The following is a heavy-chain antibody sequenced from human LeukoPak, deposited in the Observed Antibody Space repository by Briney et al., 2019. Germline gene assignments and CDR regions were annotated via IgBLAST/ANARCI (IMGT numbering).Heavy chain of an antibody. Sequence: QAGGSLRLSCAASGFTFDDYAMHWVRQAPGKGLEWVSGISWNSGSIGYADSVKGRFTISRDNAKNSLYPQMNSLRAEDTALYYCAKDMGFELLYYFDYWGQGTLVTVSS. CDR2: ISWNSGSI. V-gene: IGHV3-9*01. CDR3: AKDMGFELLYYFDY. D-gene: IGHD3-10*01. J-gene: IGHJ4*02. CDR1: GFTFDDYA.